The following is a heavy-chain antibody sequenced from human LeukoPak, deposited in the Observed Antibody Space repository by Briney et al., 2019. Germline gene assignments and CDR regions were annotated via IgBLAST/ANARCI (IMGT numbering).Heavy chain of an antibody. V-gene: IGHV1-69*05. CDR2: IIPIFGTA. D-gene: IGHD2-15*01. CDR3: APTWGGGSRYFDL. CDR1: GGTFSSYA. J-gene: IGHJ2*01. Sequence: SVKVSCQASGGTFSSYAISWVRQAPRQGLEWMGWIIPIFGTANYAQKFQGRVTITTDESTSTAYMELSSLRAEDTAVYYCAPTWGGGSRYFDLWGRGTLVTVSS.